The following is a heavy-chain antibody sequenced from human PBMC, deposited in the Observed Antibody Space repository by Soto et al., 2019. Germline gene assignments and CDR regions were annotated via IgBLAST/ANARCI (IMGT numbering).Heavy chain of an antibody. CDR3: ARVQQLVSYYYYGMDV. CDR2: ISSSSSTI. V-gene: IGHV3-48*02. D-gene: IGHD6-13*01. Sequence: GGSLRLSCAASGFTFSSYGMHWVRQAPGKGLEWVSYISSSSSTIYYADSVKGRFTISRDNAKNSLYLQMNSLRDEDTAVYYCARVQQLVSYYYYGMDVWGQGTTVTVSS. J-gene: IGHJ6*02. CDR1: GFTFSSYG.